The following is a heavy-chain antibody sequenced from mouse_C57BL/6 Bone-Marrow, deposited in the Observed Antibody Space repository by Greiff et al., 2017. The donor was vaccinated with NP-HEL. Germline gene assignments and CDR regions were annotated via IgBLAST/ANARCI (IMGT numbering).Heavy chain of an antibody. CDR2: IYPSDSET. J-gene: IGHJ2*01. V-gene: IGHV1-61*01. CDR3: ARLDYDYPYLDY. CDR1: GYTFTSYW. D-gene: IGHD2-4*01. Sequence: QVQLQQPGAELVRPGSSVKLSCKASGYTFTSYWMDWVKQRPGQGLEWIGNIYPSDSETHYNQKFKDKATLTVDKSSSTAYMQLSSLTSEDSAVYYCARLDYDYPYLDYWGQGTTLTVSS.